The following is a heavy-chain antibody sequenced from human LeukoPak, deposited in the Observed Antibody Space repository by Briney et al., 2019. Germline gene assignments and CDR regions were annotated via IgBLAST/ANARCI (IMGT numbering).Heavy chain of an antibody. CDR1: GFTFSNNA. Sequence: PGGSLRLSCTASGFTFSNNAMNWVRQAPGKGLEWVSGISGSGGSTYYADSVKGRFTISRDNSKNTLYLQVISLRAEDTAVYYCAKSPMGNYYDSSAYYYASFDCWGQGTLVTVSS. J-gene: IGHJ4*02. CDR2: ISGSGGST. CDR3: AKSPMGNYYDSSAYYYASFDC. V-gene: IGHV3-23*01. D-gene: IGHD3-22*01.